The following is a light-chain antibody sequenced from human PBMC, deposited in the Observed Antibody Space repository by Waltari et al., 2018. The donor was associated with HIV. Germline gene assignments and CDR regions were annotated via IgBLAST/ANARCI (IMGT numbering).Light chain of an antibody. CDR2: DVN. CDR3: CSCPRSGIRYV. Sequence: QSALTQPRSVSGSPGQSVTISCTGTSSDVGAYNYVSWYQHHPNKGPKLLIYDVNKRPSGVPDRFSGSKAGNTASLTISGLQAEDEADYYCCSCPRSGIRYVFGTGTKVTVL. CDR1: SSDVGAYNY. J-gene: IGLJ1*01. V-gene: IGLV2-11*01.